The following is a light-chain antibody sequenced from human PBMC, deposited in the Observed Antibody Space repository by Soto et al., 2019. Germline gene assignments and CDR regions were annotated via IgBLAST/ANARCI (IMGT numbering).Light chain of an antibody. CDR1: QSVSSSY. J-gene: IGKJ5*01. CDR3: HQYGSSPRT. V-gene: IGKV3-20*01. CDR2: GAS. Sequence: EIVLTQSPGTLSLSPGEGATLSCRASQSVSSSYLAWYQLKPGQAPRLLIYGASSRATGIPDRFSGSGSGTDFTLTISRLDPEDFAVYYCHQYGSSPRTFGQGTRPEI.